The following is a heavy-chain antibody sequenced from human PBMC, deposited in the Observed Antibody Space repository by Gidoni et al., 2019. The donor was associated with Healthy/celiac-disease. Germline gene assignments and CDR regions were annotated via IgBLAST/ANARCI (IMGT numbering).Heavy chain of an antibody. CDR3: ARDMRIAVAGSYYYYYGMDV. D-gene: IGHD6-19*01. Sequence: EVQLVESGGGLVKPGGSLRLSCAASGFTFSSYSMNWVRQAPGKGLEWVSSISSSSSYIYYADSVKGRFTISRDNAKNSLYLQMNSLRAEDTAVYYCARDMRIAVAGSYYYYYGMDVWGQGTTVTVSS. J-gene: IGHJ6*02. V-gene: IGHV3-21*01. CDR2: ISSSSSYI. CDR1: GFTFSSYS.